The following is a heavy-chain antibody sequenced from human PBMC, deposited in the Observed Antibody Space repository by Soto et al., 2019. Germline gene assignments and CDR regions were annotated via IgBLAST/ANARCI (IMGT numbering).Heavy chain of an antibody. CDR3: ARVTPGNNLYYFSGLDF. D-gene: IGHD1-1*01. CDR1: GFTFDTYG. J-gene: IGHJ6*02. V-gene: IGHV3-30-3*01. Sequence: QVHLVESGGGVVQPGKSLRLSCVASGFTFDTYGIHWVRQAPCKGLQLVALISYEGSNTYYADSVRGRFTISRDNSKNAIYLQMNTLRPEYTCVYYCARVTPGNNLYYFSGLDFWGQGTSVTVSS. CDR2: ISYEGSNT.